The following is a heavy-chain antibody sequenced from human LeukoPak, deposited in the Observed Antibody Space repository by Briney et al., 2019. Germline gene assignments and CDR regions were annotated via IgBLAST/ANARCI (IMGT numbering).Heavy chain of an antibody. Sequence: ASVKVSCKPSGYTFTHYYIHWIRQAPGQGLKWMGWVNPNTGGTHFAQMFQGRVTMTRDTSTNTAYMELGTLTSDDTAVYYCARAQENSNGYLWFFDIWGRGTLVTVSS. V-gene: IGHV1-2*02. D-gene: IGHD3-22*01. CDR3: ARAQENSNGYLWFFDI. CDR1: GYTFTHYY. CDR2: VNPNTGGT. J-gene: IGHJ2*01.